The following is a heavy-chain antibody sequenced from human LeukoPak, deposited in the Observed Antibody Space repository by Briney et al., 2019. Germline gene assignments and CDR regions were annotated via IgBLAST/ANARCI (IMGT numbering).Heavy chain of an antibody. J-gene: IGHJ6*02. D-gene: IGHD2-21*02. CDR1: GGSISSSSYY. Sequence: SETLSLTCTVSGGSISSSSYYWGWIRQPPRKGLEWIGSIYYSGSTYYNPSLQSRVTISVDTSKNQFSLKLSFVTAADTAVYDCARLDCGGDCYSTYGMDVWGQGTTVTVSS. CDR3: ARLDCGGDCYSTYGMDV. V-gene: IGHV4-39*01. CDR2: IYYSGST.